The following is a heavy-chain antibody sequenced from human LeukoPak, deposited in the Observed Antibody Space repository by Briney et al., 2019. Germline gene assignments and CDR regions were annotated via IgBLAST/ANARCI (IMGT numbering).Heavy chain of an antibody. Sequence: ASVKVSCKASGYTFTGYYMHWVRQAPGQGLEWMGWINPNSGGTNYAQKFQGWVTMTRDTSISTAYMELSRLRSDDTAVYYCARVRACSSTSCYFGSYYGMDVWGQGTTVTVSS. CDR3: ARVRACSSTSCYFGSYYGMDV. CDR2: INPNSGGT. J-gene: IGHJ6*02. CDR1: GYTFTGYY. V-gene: IGHV1-2*04. D-gene: IGHD2-2*01.